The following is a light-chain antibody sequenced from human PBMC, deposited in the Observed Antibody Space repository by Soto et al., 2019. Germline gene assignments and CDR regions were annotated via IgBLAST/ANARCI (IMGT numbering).Light chain of an antibody. CDR3: AAWDDSLSGYV. J-gene: IGLJ1*01. CDR1: RSNIGSNY. CDR2: RNS. V-gene: IGLV1-47*01. Sequence: QSVLTQPPSASGTPGQWVTLSCSGSRSNIGSNYVYWYQQFPGTAPKLLIYRNSQRPSGVPDRFSGSRSGTSASLAISGLRSEDEADYDCAAWDDSLSGYVFGTGTKLTVL.